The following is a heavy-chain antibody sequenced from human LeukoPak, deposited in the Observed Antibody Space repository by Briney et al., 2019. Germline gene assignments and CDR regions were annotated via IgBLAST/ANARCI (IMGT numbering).Heavy chain of an antibody. CDR3: ARLHYDVLTGPFDY. V-gene: IGHV3-48*01. CDR1: GFSFSSFN. CDR2: IRSSSTTM. J-gene: IGHJ4*02. Sequence: PGGSLRLSCAASGFSFSSFNMNWIRQAPGKGLEWVSYIRSSSTTMYYADSVKGRFTISRDNAKNSLYLQMNSLRLEDTAVYYCARLHYDVLTGPFDYWGQGTLVTVSS. D-gene: IGHD3-9*01.